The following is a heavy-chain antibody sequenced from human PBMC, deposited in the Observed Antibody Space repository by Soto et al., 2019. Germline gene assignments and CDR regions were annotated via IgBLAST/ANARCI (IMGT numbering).Heavy chain of an antibody. CDR3: ARSGMITFGGVIVQLYYFDY. Sequence: ASVKVSCKASGYTFTSYYMHWVRQAPGQGLEWMGIINPSGGSTSYAQKFQGRVTMTRDTSTSTVYMELSSLRSEDTAVYYCARSGMITFGGVIVQLYYFDYWGQGTLVTVSS. CDR2: INPSGGST. D-gene: IGHD3-16*02. V-gene: IGHV1-46*03. J-gene: IGHJ4*02. CDR1: GYTFTSYY.